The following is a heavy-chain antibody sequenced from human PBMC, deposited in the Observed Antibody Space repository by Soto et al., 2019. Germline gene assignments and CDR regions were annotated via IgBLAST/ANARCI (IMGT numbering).Heavy chain of an antibody. CDR2: IYYSGST. V-gene: IGHV4-61*01. D-gene: IGHD1-26*01. Sequence: PSETLSLTCTVSGGSVSSGSYYWSWIRQPPGKGLEWIGYIYYSGSTNYNPSLKSRVTISVDTSKNQFSLKLSSVTAADTAVYYCARTMVGARAGYFDYWGPGTLVTVSS. J-gene: IGHJ4*01. CDR3: ARTMVGARAGYFDY. CDR1: GGSVSSGSYY.